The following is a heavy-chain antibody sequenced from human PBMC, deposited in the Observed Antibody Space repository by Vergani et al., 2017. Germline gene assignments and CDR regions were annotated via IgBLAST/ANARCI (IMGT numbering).Heavy chain of an antibody. V-gene: IGHV3-33*03. CDR3: AKVCGSTSCPYGGGAFDV. CDR2: ISYDGSKT. J-gene: IGHJ3*01. CDR1: GFKFSQFG. D-gene: IGHD2-2*01. Sequence: QVQLVESGGGVVQPGTSLRLSCEASGFKFSQFGMHWVRQGPGKGLEWVAFISYDGSKTQYADSEKGRVTISRDNSKNTLYLQMTDLRAEDTATYYCAKVCGSTSCPYGGGAFDVWGHGTMVTVSS.